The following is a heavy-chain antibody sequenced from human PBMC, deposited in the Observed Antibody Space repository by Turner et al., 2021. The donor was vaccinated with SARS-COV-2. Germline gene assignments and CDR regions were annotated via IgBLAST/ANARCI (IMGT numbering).Heavy chain of an antibody. CDR1: GFSLTTSGVG. V-gene: IGHV2-5*01. Sequence: QITLKESGPTLVNPTQTLTLTCTFSGFSLTTSGVGVVWIRQPPGKALEWLALVYWNNEKRYSPSLKRRVTITKDTSKNQVVLTMTNVDPLDTATYFCTHTPGFVSSDFWGQGTLVTVSP. D-gene: IGHD3-3*01. J-gene: IGHJ4*02. CDR3: THTPGFVSSDF. CDR2: VYWNNEK.